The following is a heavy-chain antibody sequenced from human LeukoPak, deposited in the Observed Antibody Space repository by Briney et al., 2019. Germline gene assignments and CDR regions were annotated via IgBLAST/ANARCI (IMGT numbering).Heavy chain of an antibody. CDR1: GGSFSGYY. J-gene: IGHJ4*02. Sequence: SETLSLTCAVYGGSFSGYYWSWIRQPPGKGLEWIGEINHSGSTNYNPSLKSRVTISVDTSKNNFSLKLSSVTAVDTAVYYCARGSGVLYFDYWGQGTLVTVSS. V-gene: IGHV4-34*01. D-gene: IGHD3-10*01. CDR2: INHSGST. CDR3: ARGSGVLYFDY.